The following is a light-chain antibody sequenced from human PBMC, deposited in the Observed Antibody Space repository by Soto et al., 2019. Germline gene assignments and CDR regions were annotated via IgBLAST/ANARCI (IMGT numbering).Light chain of an antibody. CDR3: QQANSFPIT. CDR2: EAT. Sequence: DIQMTQSPSSVSASVGDTVTITCRASQGLKFLAWYQQKPGKAPRLLIYEATNLQSGVPPRFSGSGSGTDCNLIISSLQPEDVATYFCQQANSFPITLGQGTRLEIK. J-gene: IGKJ5*01. CDR1: QGLKF. V-gene: IGKV1-12*01.